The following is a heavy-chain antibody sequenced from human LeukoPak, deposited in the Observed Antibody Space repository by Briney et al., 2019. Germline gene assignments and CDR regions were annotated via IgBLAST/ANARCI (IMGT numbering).Heavy chain of an antibody. J-gene: IGHJ4*02. Sequence: GGSLRLSCAASGFTFSSYSMNWVRQAPGKGLEWVSSISSSSSYIYYADSVKGRFTISRDNSKNTLYLQMNSLRAEDAAVYYCAKALGVRGVFDYWGQGTLVTVSS. CDR3: AKALGVRGVFDY. D-gene: IGHD3-10*01. CDR1: GFTFSSYS. CDR2: ISSSSSYI. V-gene: IGHV3-21*04.